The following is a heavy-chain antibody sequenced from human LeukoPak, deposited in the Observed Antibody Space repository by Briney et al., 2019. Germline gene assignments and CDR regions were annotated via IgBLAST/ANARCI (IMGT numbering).Heavy chain of an antibody. CDR1: GGSISSSSYY. Sequence: SETLSLTCTASGGSISSSSYYWAWIRQPPGKGLEWIGSIYYSGSTYYNPSLKSRVTISADTSKNQFSLKLSSVTAADTAVYFCARRVIVATIDYWGQGTLVTVSS. CDR2: IYYSGST. J-gene: IGHJ4*02. CDR3: ARRVIVATIDY. V-gene: IGHV4-39*01. D-gene: IGHD5-12*01.